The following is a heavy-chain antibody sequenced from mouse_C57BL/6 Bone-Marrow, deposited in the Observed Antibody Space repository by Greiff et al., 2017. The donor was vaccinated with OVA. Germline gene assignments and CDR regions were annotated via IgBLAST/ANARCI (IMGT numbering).Heavy chain of an antibody. CDR3: ARWGYYVSMDY. V-gene: IGHV1-54*01. D-gene: IGHD2-1*01. CDR2: INPGSGGT. J-gene: IGHJ4*01. Sequence: QVQLQQSGAELVRPGTSVKVSCKASGYAFTNYLIEWVKQRPGQGLEWIGVINPGSGGTNYNEKFKGKATLTADKSSSTAYMQLSSLTSEDSEVYFCARWGYYVSMDYWGQGTSVTVSS. CDR1: GYAFTNYL.